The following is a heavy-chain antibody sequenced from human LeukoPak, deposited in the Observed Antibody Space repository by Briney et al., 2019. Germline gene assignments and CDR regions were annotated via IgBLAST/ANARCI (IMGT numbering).Heavy chain of an antibody. CDR3: ASLGGYDYGSSDY. D-gene: IGHD5-12*01. J-gene: IGHJ4*02. CDR2: IYTSGRT. Sequence: SETLSLTCTVSGGSISNYYWSWIRQPAGKGLDWIGRIYTSGRTSYNPSLKSRVTMSVDTSKNQFSLKLSSVTAADTAVYYCASLGGYDYGSSDYWGQGTLVTVSP. CDR1: GGSISNYY. V-gene: IGHV4-4*07.